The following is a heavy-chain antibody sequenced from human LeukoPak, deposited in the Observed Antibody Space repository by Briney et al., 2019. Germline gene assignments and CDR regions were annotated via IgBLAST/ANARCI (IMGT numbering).Heavy chain of an antibody. CDR2: INSDGSST. J-gene: IGHJ6*02. CDR1: EFTFSRHW. V-gene: IGHV3-74*01. CDR3: ARDVVVVPVAIHYGMDV. Sequence: PGGSLRLSCAASEFTFSRHWMHWVRQAPGKGLVWVSRINSDGSSTTYADSVKGRFTISRDNAKNTLYLQMSSLRAEDTAVYYCARDVVVVPVAIHYGMDVWGQGTTVTVSS. D-gene: IGHD2-2*01.